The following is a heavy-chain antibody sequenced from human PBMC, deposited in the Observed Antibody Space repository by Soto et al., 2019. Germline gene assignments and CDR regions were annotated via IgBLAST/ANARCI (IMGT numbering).Heavy chain of an antibody. CDR3: AKENGYSSSWFEFDY. J-gene: IGHJ4*02. CDR2: ISGGGGST. Sequence: EVQLLESGGGLVQPGGSLRLSFAASGFTFSSYAMSWVRQAPGKGQGWVSAISGGGGSTYYADSVKGRFTISRDNSKNTLYLQMNSLRAEDTAVYYCAKENGYSSSWFEFDYWGQGTLVTVSS. CDR1: GFTFSSYA. V-gene: IGHV3-23*01. D-gene: IGHD6-13*01.